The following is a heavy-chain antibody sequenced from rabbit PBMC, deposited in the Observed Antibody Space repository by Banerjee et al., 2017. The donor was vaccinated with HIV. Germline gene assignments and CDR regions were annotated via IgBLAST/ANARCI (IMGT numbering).Heavy chain of an antibody. J-gene: IGHJ4*01. CDR2: IVAGDGST. V-gene: IGHV1S40*01. CDR3: ARNGGVLDYKL. D-gene: IGHD2-1*01. Sequence: QSLEESGGDLVKSGASLTLTCTASGFSFSNGYVICWVRQAPGKGLEWIACIVAGDGSTYYASWAKGRFTISKTSSTTVTLQMTSLTAADTASYFCARNGGVLDYKLWGPGTLVTVS. CDR1: GFSFSNGYV.